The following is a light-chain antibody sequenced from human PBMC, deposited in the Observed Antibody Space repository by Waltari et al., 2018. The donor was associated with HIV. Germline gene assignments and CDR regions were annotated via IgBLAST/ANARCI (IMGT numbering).Light chain of an antibody. Sequence: QSVLTQPPSVSAAPGQKVTISCSGSNSTIGNNYVSWYQQLPGTAPKLLIYDNNKRPSGIPDRFSGSESGTSATLGITGLQTGDEADYYCGSWDSSLSGVVFGGGTKLTVL. CDR3: GSWDSSLSGVV. CDR2: DNN. J-gene: IGLJ2*01. V-gene: IGLV1-51*01. CDR1: NSTIGNNY.